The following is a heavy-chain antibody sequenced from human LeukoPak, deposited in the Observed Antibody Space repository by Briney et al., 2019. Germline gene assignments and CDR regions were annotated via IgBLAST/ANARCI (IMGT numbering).Heavy chain of an antibody. J-gene: IGHJ4*02. Sequence: ASVKVSCKAPGYTFTGYYMHWVRQAPGQGLEWMGWINPNSGGTNYAQKFQGRVTMTRDTSISTAYMELSRLRSDDTAVYYCARLYSGYDGYFDYWGQGTLVTVSS. CDR3: ARLYSGYDGYFDY. CDR1: GYTFTGYY. D-gene: IGHD5-12*01. CDR2: INPNSGGT. V-gene: IGHV1-2*02.